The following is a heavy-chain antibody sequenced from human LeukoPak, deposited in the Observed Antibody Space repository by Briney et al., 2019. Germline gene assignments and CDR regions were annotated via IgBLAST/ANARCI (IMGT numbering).Heavy chain of an antibody. CDR1: GYTFTGYY. V-gene: IGHV1-2*02. J-gene: IGHJ4*02. Sequence: ASVTVSCTASGYTFTGYYMHWVRQAPGQGLEWMGWINPNSGGTYYAQKFQGRVTMTGDTSISTAYMELSRLRSDDTAVYYCAETFYYDSSGYFSPPDYWGQGTLVTVSS. D-gene: IGHD3-22*01. CDR2: INPNSGGT. CDR3: AETFYYDSSGYFSPPDY.